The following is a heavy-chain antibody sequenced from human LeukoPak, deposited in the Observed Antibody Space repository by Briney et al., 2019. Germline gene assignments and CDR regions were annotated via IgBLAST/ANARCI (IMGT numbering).Heavy chain of an antibody. Sequence: GGSLRLSCAASGFIFTNYFMSWVRQAPGKGLEWVASIKHDGSEKYYVDSVRGRFTISRDISKNTLYLQMSSLRAEDSALYLCARDFGGLRWNYYFDYWGQGTLVTVSS. D-gene: IGHD4-23*01. CDR1: GFIFTNYF. CDR3: ARDFGGLRWNYYFDY. V-gene: IGHV3-7*01. J-gene: IGHJ4*02. CDR2: IKHDGSEK.